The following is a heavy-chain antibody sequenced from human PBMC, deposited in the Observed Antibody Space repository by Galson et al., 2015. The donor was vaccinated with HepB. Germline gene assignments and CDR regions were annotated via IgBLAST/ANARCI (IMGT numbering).Heavy chain of an antibody. D-gene: IGHD3-10*01. CDR3: ARVGFHGSGYWYFAL. V-gene: IGHV3-48*02. J-gene: IGHJ2*01. Sequence: SLRLSCAASGFTFSSYTMNWVRQAPGKGLESVSYISTTSDTIYYADSVKGRLTISRDNAKNSLYLQMNSLRDEDTAVYYCARVGFHGSGYWYFALWGRGTLVTVSS. CDR1: GFTFSSYT. CDR2: ISTTSDTI.